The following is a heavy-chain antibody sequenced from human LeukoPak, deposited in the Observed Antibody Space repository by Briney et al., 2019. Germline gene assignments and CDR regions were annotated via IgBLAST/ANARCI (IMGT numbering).Heavy chain of an antibody. V-gene: IGHV1-8*01. CDR3: ARGSYYGSGSYYNEIFDY. D-gene: IGHD3-10*01. CDR2: MNPNSGNT. CDR1: GYTFTSYD. J-gene: IGHJ4*02. Sequence: ASVKVSCKASGYTFTSYDINWVRQATEQGLEWMGWMNPNSGNTGYAQKFQGRVTMTRNTSISTAYMELSSLRSEDTAVYYCARGSYYGSGSYYNEIFDYWGQGTLVTVSS.